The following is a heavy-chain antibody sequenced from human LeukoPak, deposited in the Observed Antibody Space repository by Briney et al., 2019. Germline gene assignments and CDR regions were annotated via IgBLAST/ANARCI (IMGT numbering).Heavy chain of an antibody. V-gene: IGHV4-34*01. CDR1: GGSFSGYY. Sequence: SETLSLTCAVYGGSFSGYYWSWIRQPPGKGLEWIGEINHSGSTNYNPSLKSRVTISVDTSKNQFSLNLSSVTAADTAVYYCARHRRYCSGATCLIFDYWSQGTLVTVSS. CDR3: ARHRRYCSGATCLIFDY. CDR2: INHSGST. J-gene: IGHJ4*02. D-gene: IGHD2-15*01.